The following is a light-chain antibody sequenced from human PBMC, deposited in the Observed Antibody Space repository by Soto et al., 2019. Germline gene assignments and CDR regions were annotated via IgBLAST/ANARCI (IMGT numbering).Light chain of an antibody. CDR3: QQYGSSPQT. J-gene: IGKJ1*01. Sequence: EIVLTQSPGTLSLSPGKRATLSCRASQTISSAYLAWYQQRPGQAPRLLIYGASSRATGIPDRFSGSGSGSDFTLPIRRLEPEDFAVYYCQQYGSSPQTFGQGTKVNIK. V-gene: IGKV3-20*01. CDR1: QTISSAY. CDR2: GAS.